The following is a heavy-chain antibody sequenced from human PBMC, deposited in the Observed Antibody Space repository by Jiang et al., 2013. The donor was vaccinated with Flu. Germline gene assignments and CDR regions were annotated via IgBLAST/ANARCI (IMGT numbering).Heavy chain of an antibody. CDR3: TREFNY. J-gene: IGHJ4*02. CDR2: INPNSGDT. Sequence: GQGLEWMGWINPNSGDTNYAQRFQGRVTMTRDTSISTAYMELSRLTSDDTALYFCTREFNYWGQGTLVTVSS. V-gene: IGHV1-2*02.